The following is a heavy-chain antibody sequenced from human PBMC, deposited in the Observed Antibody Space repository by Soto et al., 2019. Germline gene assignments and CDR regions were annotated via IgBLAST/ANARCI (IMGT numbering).Heavy chain of an antibody. CDR1: GFTFSSYA. Sequence: GGSLRLSCAASGFTFSSYAMSWVRRAPGKGLEWVSVISGSDGSTYYADSVKGRFTISRDNSKNTLYLQMNSLRAEDTAVYYCAKFLGDFWSGPDYWGQGTLVTVSS. J-gene: IGHJ4*02. D-gene: IGHD3-3*01. CDR3: AKFLGDFWSGPDY. V-gene: IGHV3-23*01. CDR2: ISGSDGST.